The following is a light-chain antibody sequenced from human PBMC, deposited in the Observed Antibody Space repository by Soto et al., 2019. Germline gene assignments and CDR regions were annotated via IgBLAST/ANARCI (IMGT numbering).Light chain of an antibody. J-gene: IGKJ3*01. Sequence: EIVLPQSPGTLSLFPGATATLSCRASKSVSSTYVVWYRQKPGQLPSLLIYGASNRPTGVPDRFSGSGSRAVCTLTSRRIQPDDYALSYCQRYISSPPGFTFGPGTTGEIK. V-gene: IGKV3-20*01. CDR2: GAS. CDR1: KSVSSTY. CDR3: QRYISSPPGFT.